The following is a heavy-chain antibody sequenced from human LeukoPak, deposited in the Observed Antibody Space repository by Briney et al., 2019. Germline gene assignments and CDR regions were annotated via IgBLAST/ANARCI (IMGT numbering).Heavy chain of an antibody. CDR2: INPNSGGT. CDR1: GYTFTGYY. CDR3: ARDLVLNWGSNWYFDL. J-gene: IGHJ2*01. Sequence: ASVKVSCKAPGYTFTGYYMHWVRQAPGQGLEWMGWINPNSGGTNYAQKFQGRVTMTRDTSISTAYMELSRLRSDDTAVYYCARDLVLNWGSNWYFDLWGRGTLVTVSS. V-gene: IGHV1-2*02. D-gene: IGHD4/OR15-4a*01.